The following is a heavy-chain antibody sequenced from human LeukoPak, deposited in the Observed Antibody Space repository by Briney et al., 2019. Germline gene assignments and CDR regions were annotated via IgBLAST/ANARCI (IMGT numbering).Heavy chain of an antibody. CDR3: ASAVTTEYYFDY. CDR2: INPNSGGT. J-gene: IGHJ4*02. CDR1: GYTFTGYY. D-gene: IGHD4-17*01. V-gene: IGHV1-2*06. Sequence: ASVKVSCKASGYTFTGYYMHWVRQAPGQGLEWMGRINPNSGGTNYAQKFQGRVTMTRDTSISTAYMELSRLRSDDTAVYYCASAVTTEYYFDYWGQGTLVTVSS.